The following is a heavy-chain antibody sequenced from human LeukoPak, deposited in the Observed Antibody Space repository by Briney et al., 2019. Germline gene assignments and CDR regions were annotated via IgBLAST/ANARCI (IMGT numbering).Heavy chain of an antibody. CDR1: GYTLTGYY. V-gene: IGHV1-2*06. Sequence: ASVKVSCKASGYTLTGYYMHWVRQAPGQGLEWMGRINPNSGGTNYAQKFQGRVTMTRDTSISTAYMELSRLRSDDTAVYYCARGDSSGYSDAFDIWGQGTMVAVSS. CDR3: ARGDSSGYSDAFDI. D-gene: IGHD3-22*01. CDR2: INPNSGGT. J-gene: IGHJ3*02.